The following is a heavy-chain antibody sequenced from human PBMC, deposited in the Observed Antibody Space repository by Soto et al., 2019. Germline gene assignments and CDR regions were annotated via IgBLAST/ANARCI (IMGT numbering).Heavy chain of an antibody. CDR3: ARHPSVGRLADGRFGMDV. D-gene: IGHD1-26*01. V-gene: IGHV4-39*01. CDR2: GYHSGNT. Sequence: QLQLQESGPGLVKPSETLSLTCTVSGGSISTNNYYWGWIRQPPGKGLEWIGNGYHSGNTYHNPSLKSGITISIDTIKNQFSLKLTYVTAADTAVYYCARHPSVGRLADGRFGMDVWGQGTSVTVSS. J-gene: IGHJ6*02. CDR1: GGSISTNNYY.